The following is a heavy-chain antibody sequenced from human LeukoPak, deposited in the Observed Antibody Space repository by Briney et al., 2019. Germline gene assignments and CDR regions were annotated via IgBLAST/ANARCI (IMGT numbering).Heavy chain of an antibody. CDR2: IYYSGST. CDR3: ARVRRPQGVLFFDY. CDR1: GGSISSYY. J-gene: IGHJ4*02. V-gene: IGHV4-59*01. Sequence: SETLSLTCTVSGGSISSYYWSWIRQPLGKGLEWIGYIYYSGSTNYNPSLKSRVTISVDTSKNQFSLKLSSVTAADTAVYYCARVRRPQGVLFFDYWGQGTLVTVSS. D-gene: IGHD2/OR15-2a*01.